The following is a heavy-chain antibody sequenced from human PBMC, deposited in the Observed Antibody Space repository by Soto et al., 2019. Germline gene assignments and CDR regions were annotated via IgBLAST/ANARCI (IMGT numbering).Heavy chain of an antibody. CDR3: ARKGLDYGSEPDG. J-gene: IGHJ4*02. D-gene: IGHD3-16*01. Sequence: GGSLRLSCAASGFSFGAYAMSWFRQAPGKGLEWVGFIGSTAYHAAPEHAASVKGRFTISRDDSKSIVYLQMNSLKTEDTAVYYCARKGLDYGSEPDGWGQGTLVTVSS. CDR1: GFSFGAYA. V-gene: IGHV3-49*03. CDR2: IGSTAYHAAP.